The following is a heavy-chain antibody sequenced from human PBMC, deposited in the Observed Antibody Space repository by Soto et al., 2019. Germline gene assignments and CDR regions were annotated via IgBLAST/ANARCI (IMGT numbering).Heavy chain of an antibody. J-gene: IGHJ6*02. CDR3: AAQSSSRYYYYGMDV. Sequence: GASVKVSCKXSGFTFTSSAVQWVRQARGQRLEWIGWIVVGSGNTNYAQKFQERVTITRDMSTSTAYMELSSLRSEDTAVYYCAAQSSSRYYYYGMDVWGQGTTVTVSS. V-gene: IGHV1-58*01. D-gene: IGHD6-6*01. CDR1: GFTFTSSA. CDR2: IVVGSGNT.